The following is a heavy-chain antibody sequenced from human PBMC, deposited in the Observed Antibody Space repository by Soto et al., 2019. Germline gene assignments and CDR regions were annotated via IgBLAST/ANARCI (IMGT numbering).Heavy chain of an antibody. CDR1: GYTFTSYG. V-gene: IGHV1-18*01. D-gene: IGHD3-16*02. CDR3: ARDAHEYDYVWGSYRYPFDY. J-gene: IGHJ4*02. Sequence: QVPLVQSGAEVKKPGASVKVSCKASGYTFTSYGISWVRQAPGQGLEWMGWISAYNGNTNYAQKLQGRVTMTTDTSTSTAYMELRSLRSDDTAVYYCARDAHEYDYVWGSYRYPFDYWGQGTLVTVSS. CDR2: ISAYNGNT.